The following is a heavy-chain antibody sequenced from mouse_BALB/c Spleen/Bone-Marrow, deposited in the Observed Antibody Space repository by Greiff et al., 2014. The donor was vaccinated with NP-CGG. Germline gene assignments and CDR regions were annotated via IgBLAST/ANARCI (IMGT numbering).Heavy chain of an antibody. V-gene: IGHV1S81*02. Sequence: QVQLQQSGAELVKPGASVKLSCKASGYTFTSYYMYWVKQRPGQGLEWIGEINPSNGGTNFNEKFKSKATLTLDKSSSTAYMQLSSLTSEDSAVYYCTREGDYPFAYWGQGTLVTVSA. CDR1: GYTFTSYY. CDR2: INPSNGGT. J-gene: IGHJ3*01. D-gene: IGHD2-4*01. CDR3: TREGDYPFAY.